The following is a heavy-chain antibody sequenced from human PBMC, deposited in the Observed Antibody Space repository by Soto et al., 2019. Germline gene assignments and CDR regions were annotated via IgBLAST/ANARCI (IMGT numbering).Heavy chain of an antibody. CDR2: ISYSGVST. CDR1: GFTFSSYA. Sequence: PGGSLRLSCAASGFTFSSYAMTWVRQAPGKGLEWVSAISYSGVSTYYADSVKGRFTISRDSSENTLSLQMNSLRVDDTAVYYCARTRGHSDYDLDYRGQVTVAPVSP. CDR3: ARTRGHSDYDLDY. D-gene: IGHD5-12*01. V-gene: IGHV3-23*01. J-gene: IGHJ4*02.